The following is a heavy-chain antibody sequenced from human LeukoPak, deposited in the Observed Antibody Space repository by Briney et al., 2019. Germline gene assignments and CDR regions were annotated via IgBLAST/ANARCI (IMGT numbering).Heavy chain of an antibody. J-gene: IGHJ3*01. Sequence: SGTLSLTCAVSGGSISNENWWSWVRQPPGKGLEWIGEIHHRGGTNYNPSLRSRVTISIDTSKNQFSLKLTSVTAADTAVYYCATPNDAFNVWGQGTMVTVSS. V-gene: IGHV4-4*02. CDR3: ATPNDAFNV. CDR2: IHHRGGT. CDR1: GGSISNENW.